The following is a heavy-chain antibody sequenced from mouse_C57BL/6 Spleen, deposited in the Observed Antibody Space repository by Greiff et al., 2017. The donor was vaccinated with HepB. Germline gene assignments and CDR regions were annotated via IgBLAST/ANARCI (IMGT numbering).Heavy chain of an antibody. Sequence: EVQVVESGGDLVKPGGSLKLSCAASGFTFSSYGMSWVRQTPDKRLEWVATISSGGGYTYYPDSVKGRFTISRDNAKNTLYLQMSSLKSEDTAMYYCAREDFDYWGQGTTRTVSS. CDR2: ISSGGGYT. V-gene: IGHV5-6*01. CDR1: GFTFSSYG. CDR3: AREDFDY. J-gene: IGHJ2*01.